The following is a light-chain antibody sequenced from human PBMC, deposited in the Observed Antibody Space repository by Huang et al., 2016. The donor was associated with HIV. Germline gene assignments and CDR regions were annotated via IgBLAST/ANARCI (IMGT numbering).Light chain of an antibody. CDR3: RQSYNTPQT. CDR2: AAS. CDR1: QSISSY. J-gene: IGKJ1*01. Sequence: DIQMTQSPSSLSASVGDRVTITCRTSQSISSYLNWYQQKPGKAPKLLIYAASSRQSGVPSRISGSGSETDFTLTISSLQPEDFATYYCRQSYNTPQTSGQGTKVEIK. V-gene: IGKV1-39*01.